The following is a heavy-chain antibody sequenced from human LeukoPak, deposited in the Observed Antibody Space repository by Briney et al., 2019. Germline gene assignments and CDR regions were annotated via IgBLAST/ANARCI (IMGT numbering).Heavy chain of an antibody. CDR1: GLTLSSYD. V-gene: IGHV3-13*01. CDR3: ARVLPSGGGVAFDI. J-gene: IGHJ3*02. CDR2: IDTAGDT. D-gene: IGHD4-23*01. Sequence: PRGTLSLSCAASGLTLSSYDMHWVRQATGKGREGVSGIDTAGDTYYPASVKGRFTTSRENAKNSLYLQMNSLRAGDTAVYYCARVLPSGGGVAFDIWGQGTMVTVSS.